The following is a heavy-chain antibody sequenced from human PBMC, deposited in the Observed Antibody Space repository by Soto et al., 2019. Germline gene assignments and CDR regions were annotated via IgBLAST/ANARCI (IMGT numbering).Heavy chain of an antibody. CDR2: ISSSSSTI. Sequence: GESLKISCADSGFTFSSYSMNWVRQAPGKGLEWVSYISSSSSTIYYADSVKGRFTISIDNAKNSLYLQMNSLMNEETTVYYCACVLSGTNYNTSGYYYFDYWGQGTLVTVSS. CDR1: GFTFSSYS. J-gene: IGHJ4*02. CDR3: ACVLSGTNYNTSGYYYFDY. V-gene: IGHV3-48*02. D-gene: IGHD3-22*01.